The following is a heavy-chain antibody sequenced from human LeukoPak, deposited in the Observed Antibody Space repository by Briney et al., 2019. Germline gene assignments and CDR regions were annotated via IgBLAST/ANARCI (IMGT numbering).Heavy chain of an antibody. CDR3: ARVNFGGAIVD. CDR1: EFTVSRNY. V-gene: IGHV3-53*01. CDR2: IYTGGST. Sequence: GGSLRLSCAASEFTVSRNYMNWVRQAPGKGLEWVSGIYTGGSTNYAGSVKGRFTISRDNSKNTLYLQMNSLRVEDTAVYYCARVNFGGAIVDWGQGTLVTVSS. D-gene: IGHD3-16*02. J-gene: IGHJ4*02.